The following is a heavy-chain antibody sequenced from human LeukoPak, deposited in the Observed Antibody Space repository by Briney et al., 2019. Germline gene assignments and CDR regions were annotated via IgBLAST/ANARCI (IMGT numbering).Heavy chain of an antibody. CDR3: ARARGDIVVVPAAIWFDP. Sequence: GASVKVSCKASGYTFTGYYMHWVRPAPAQGLEWMGRIKPNSGGTNYAQKFQGGVSMTRDTSISTAYMELSRLRSDDTAVYYCARARGDIVVVPAAIWFDPWGQGTLVTVSS. V-gene: IGHV1-2*06. J-gene: IGHJ5*02. CDR2: IKPNSGGT. CDR1: GYTFTGYY. D-gene: IGHD2-2*01.